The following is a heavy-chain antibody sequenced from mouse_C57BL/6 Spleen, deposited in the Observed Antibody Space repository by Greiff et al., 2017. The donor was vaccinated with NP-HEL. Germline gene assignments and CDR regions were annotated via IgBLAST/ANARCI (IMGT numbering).Heavy chain of an antibody. CDR1: GYAFSSSW. J-gene: IGHJ3*01. CDR2: IYPGDGDT. Sequence: VQLQQSGPELVTPGASVKISCKASGYAFSSSWMNWVKQRPGKGLEWIGRIYPGDGDTNYNGQFKGKATLTADKSSSTAYMQLSSLTSEDSAVYFCARDGIYYGSSAWFAYWGQGTLVTVSA. V-gene: IGHV1-82*01. D-gene: IGHD1-1*01. CDR3: ARDGIYYGSSAWFAY.